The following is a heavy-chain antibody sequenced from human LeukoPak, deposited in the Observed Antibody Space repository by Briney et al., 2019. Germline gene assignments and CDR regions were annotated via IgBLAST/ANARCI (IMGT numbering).Heavy chain of an antibody. CDR3: AELGITMIGGV. CDR1: GFTFSSSE. J-gene: IGHJ6*04. Sequence: GGSLRLSCAASGFTFSSSEMNWVRQAPGKGQEWVSYISSSGSTIYYADSVKGRFTISRDNAKNSLYLQMNSLRAEDTAVYYCAELGITMIGGVWGKGTTVTISS. V-gene: IGHV3-48*03. D-gene: IGHD3-10*02. CDR2: ISSSGSTI.